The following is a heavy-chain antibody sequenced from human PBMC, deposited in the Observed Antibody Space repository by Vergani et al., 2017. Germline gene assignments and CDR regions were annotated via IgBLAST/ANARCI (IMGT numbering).Heavy chain of an antibody. CDR2: ISGSRSYV. Sequence: EVQLVGSGGGLVRRGGSLRLSCAASGFIFSSYSMNWVRQAPGKGLEWVSAISGSRSYVFYADSVQGRFSISRDNARDSLYLQMNSLRAEDTAIYYCARGTWDCTHINCAQLGYWGQGTLVTVSS. V-gene: IGHV3-21*01. CDR3: ARGTWDCTHINCAQLGY. CDR1: GFIFSSYS. J-gene: IGHJ4*02. D-gene: IGHD2-8*01.